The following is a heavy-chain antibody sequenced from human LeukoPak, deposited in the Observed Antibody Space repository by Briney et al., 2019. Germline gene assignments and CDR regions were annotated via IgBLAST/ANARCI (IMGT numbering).Heavy chain of an antibody. Sequence: ASVKVSCKASGYAFTGYYMHWVRQAPGQGLEWMGWINPNSGGTNYAQKFQGRVTMTRDTSISTAYMELSRLRSDDTAVYYCARGRRDGYNYFDYWGQGTLVTVSS. CDR2: INPNSGGT. J-gene: IGHJ4*02. CDR3: ARGRRDGYNYFDY. V-gene: IGHV1-2*02. D-gene: IGHD5-24*01. CDR1: GYAFTGYY.